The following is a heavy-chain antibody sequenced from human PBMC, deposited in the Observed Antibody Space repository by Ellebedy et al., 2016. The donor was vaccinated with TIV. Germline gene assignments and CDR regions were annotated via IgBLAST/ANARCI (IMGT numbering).Heavy chain of an antibody. CDR3: ARAGVVPNAFDI. CDR2: IIPIFGTA. J-gene: IGHJ3*02. CDR1: GGTFSSYA. Sequence: SVKISCXASGGTFSSYAISWVRQAPGQGLEWMGGIIPIFGTANYAQKFQGRVTITADESTSTAYMELSSLRSEDTAVYYCARAGVVPNAFDIWGQGTMVTVSS. V-gene: IGHV1-69*13. D-gene: IGHD2-2*01.